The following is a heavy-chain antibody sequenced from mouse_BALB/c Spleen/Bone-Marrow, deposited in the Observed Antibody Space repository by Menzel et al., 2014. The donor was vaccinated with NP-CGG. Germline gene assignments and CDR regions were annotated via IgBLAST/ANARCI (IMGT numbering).Heavy chain of an antibody. CDR3: ARQITTVDYAMDY. D-gene: IGHD1-1*01. CDR2: INPSTGYT. J-gene: IGHJ4*01. CDR1: GYTFTSYW. V-gene: IGHV1-7*01. Sequence: QVHVKQSGAELAKPGASVMMSCKASGYTFTSYWMHWVKQRPGQGLEWIGYINPSTGYTEYNQKFKDKATLTADKSSSTAYMQLSSLTSEDSAVYYCARQITTVDYAMDYWGQGTSVTVSP.